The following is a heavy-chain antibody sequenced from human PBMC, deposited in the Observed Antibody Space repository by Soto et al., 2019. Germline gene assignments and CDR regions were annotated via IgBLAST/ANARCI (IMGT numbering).Heavy chain of an antibody. V-gene: IGHV3-30*18. Sequence: GSLRLSCAASGFTFSSYGMHWVRQAPGKGLEWVAVISYDGSNKYYADSVKGRFTISRDNSKNTLYLQMNSLRAEDTAVYYCAKSGTGDRGYNWFDPWGRGTLVTVSS. CDR2: ISYDGSNK. CDR1: GFTFSSYG. CDR3: AKSGTGDRGYNWFDP. J-gene: IGHJ5*02. D-gene: IGHD3-10*01.